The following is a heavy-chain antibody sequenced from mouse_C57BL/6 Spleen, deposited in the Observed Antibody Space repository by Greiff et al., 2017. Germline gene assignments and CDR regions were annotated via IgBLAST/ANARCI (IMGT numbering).Heavy chain of an antibody. J-gene: IGHJ2*01. D-gene: IGHD2-12*01. V-gene: IGHV5-17*01. Sequence: DVMLVESGGGLVKPGGSLKLSCAASGFTFSDYGMHWVRQAPEKGLEWVAYISSGSSTIYYADTVKGRFTISRDNAKNTLFLQMTSLRSEDTAMYYCARERDVTFDYWGQGTTLTVSS. CDR2: ISSGSSTI. CDR1: GFTFSDYG. CDR3: ARERDVTFDY.